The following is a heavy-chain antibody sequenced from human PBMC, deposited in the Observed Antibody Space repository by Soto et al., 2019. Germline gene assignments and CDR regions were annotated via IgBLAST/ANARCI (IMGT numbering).Heavy chain of an antibody. Sequence: EVQLVESGGGLVQPGGSLKLSCAAPGFTFSGSAMHWVRQASGKGLEWVGRIRSKANSYATAYVASVKGRFTISRDDSKNTAYLQINSLKTEDTAVYYCTSQGYSYGFVYWGQGTLVTVSS. D-gene: IGHD5-18*01. J-gene: IGHJ4*02. CDR2: IRSKANSYAT. CDR3: TSQGYSYGFVY. V-gene: IGHV3-73*02. CDR1: GFTFSGSA.